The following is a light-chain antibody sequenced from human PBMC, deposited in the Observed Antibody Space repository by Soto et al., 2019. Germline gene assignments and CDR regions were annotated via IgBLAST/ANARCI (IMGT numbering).Light chain of an antibody. V-gene: IGKV3-20*01. J-gene: IGKJ2*01. CDR2: GAS. CDR3: QQYATSSYT. Sequence: EIVLTQSPRTLSLSPGERATLSCRASQTPSDNNLAWFQQRPGQAPRLLIYGASYRETGIPDRFAGSGSGTYFTLTISRLEPEDFAVYYCQQYATSSYTFGQGTKLEIK. CDR1: QTPSDNN.